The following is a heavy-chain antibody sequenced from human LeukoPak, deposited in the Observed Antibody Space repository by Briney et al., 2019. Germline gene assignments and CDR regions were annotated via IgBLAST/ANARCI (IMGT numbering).Heavy chain of an antibody. D-gene: IGHD3-22*01. Sequence: AGGSLRLSCVASGFTFSRHYMSWVRQAPGKGLEWVANIKQDSSAKAYVDSVKGRFTVSRDNAKNSMSLQMNSLRAEDTAIYYCVRWSYDNSAYYYDHWGQGTLVTVSS. CDR3: VRWSYDNSAYYYDH. V-gene: IGHV3-7*03. J-gene: IGHJ4*02. CDR1: GFTFSRHY. CDR2: IKQDSSAK.